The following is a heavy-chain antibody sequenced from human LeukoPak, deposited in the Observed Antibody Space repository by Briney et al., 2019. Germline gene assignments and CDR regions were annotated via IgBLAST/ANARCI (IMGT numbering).Heavy chain of an antibody. CDR3: ARAWGKYSGYFDY. V-gene: IGHV3-13*01. Sequence: GGSLRLSCAASGFTFSSYDMHWVRQATGKGLEWVSAIGTGGDTYYPGSVKGRFTISRENAKNSLYLQMNSQRAGDTAVYYCARAWGKYSGYFDYWGQGTLVTVSS. CDR1: GFTFSSYD. J-gene: IGHJ4*02. CDR2: IGTGGDT. D-gene: IGHD5-12*01.